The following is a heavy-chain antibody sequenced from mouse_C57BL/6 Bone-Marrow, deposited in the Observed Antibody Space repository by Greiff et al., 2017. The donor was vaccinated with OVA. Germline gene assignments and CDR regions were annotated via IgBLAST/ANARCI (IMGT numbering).Heavy chain of an antibody. D-gene: IGHD1-1*01. Sequence: EVQGVESGAELVRPGASVKLSCTASGFNIKDYYMHWVKQRPEQGLEWIGRIDPEDGDTEYAPKFQGKATMTADTSSNTAYLQLSSLTSEDTAVYYCTKDGSSYEDFDYWGQGTTLTVSS. J-gene: IGHJ2*01. CDR3: TKDGSSYEDFDY. CDR2: IDPEDGDT. V-gene: IGHV14-1*01. CDR1: GFNIKDYY.